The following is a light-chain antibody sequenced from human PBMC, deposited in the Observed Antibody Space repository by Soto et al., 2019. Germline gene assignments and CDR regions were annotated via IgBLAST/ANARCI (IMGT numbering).Light chain of an antibody. CDR2: EVS. J-gene: IGLJ2*01. Sequence: QSALTQPPSASGSPGQSVTISCTGTSSDVGGYNYVSWYQQHPGKAPKLMIYEVSKRPSGVPDRFSGSKSGNTASLTVSGLQAEDEADYYCSSYAGSNNFVVFGGGTQGTVL. CDR3: SSYAGSNNFVV. V-gene: IGLV2-8*01. CDR1: SSDVGGYNY.